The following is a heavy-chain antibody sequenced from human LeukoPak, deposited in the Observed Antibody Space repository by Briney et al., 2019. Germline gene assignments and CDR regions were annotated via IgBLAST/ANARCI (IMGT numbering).Heavy chain of an antibody. V-gene: IGHV3-30*02. CDR3: XXXXALRYXYXMDV. Sequence: GGSLRLSCAASGFTFSNYGMHWVRQAPGKGLEWVAFIRYDGSNEYYADSVKGRFTISRDNSKNTLYLQMNSLRAEDTAVYYXXXXXALRYXYXMDVXGKGTTVTVSS. CDR2: IRYDGSNE. J-gene: IGHJ6*03. CDR1: GFTFSNYG.